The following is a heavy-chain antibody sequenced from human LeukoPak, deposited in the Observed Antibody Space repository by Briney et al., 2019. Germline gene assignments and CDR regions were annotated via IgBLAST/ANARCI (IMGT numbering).Heavy chain of an antibody. J-gene: IGHJ4*02. V-gene: IGHV4-59*01. CDR1: GASITNYY. CDR3: ARGGSYGAYLDY. Sequence: PSETLSLTCSVSGASITNYYWSWIRQAPGKGLEWIGYIHYSGNTNTYNPSLKSRATISLYTSRKYFSLELRSVTAADTAVYYCARGGSYGAYLDYWGQGALVIVSS. CDR2: IHYSGNT. D-gene: IGHD1-26*01.